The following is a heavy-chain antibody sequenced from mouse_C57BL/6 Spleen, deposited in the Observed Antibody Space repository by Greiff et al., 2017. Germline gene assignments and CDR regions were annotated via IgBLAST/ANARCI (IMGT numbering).Heavy chain of an antibody. CDR1: GYTFTSYW. Sequence: QVQLKQPGAELVMPGASVKLSCKASGYTFTSYWMHWVKQRPGQGLEWIGEIDPSDSYTNYNQKFKGKSTLTVDKSSSTAYMQLSSLTSEDSAVYYCARWDSNYGWFAYWGQGTLVTVSA. V-gene: IGHV1-69*01. D-gene: IGHD2-5*01. J-gene: IGHJ3*01. CDR2: IDPSDSYT. CDR3: ARWDSNYGWFAY.